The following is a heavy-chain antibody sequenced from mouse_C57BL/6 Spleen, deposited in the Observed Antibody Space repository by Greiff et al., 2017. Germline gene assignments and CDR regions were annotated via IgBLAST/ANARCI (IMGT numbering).Heavy chain of an antibody. D-gene: IGHD2-4*01. CDR2: IYPGSGST. J-gene: IGHJ2*01. V-gene: IGHV1-55*01. CDR3: ARGGITTRFYYFDY. Sequence: VQLQQPGAELVKPGASVKMSCKASGYTFTSYWITWVKQRPGQGLEWIGDIYPGSGSTNYNEKFKSKATLTVNTSSSTDYMQRSSLTSEDSAVYYCARGGITTRFYYFDYWGQGTTLTVSS. CDR1: GYTFTSYW.